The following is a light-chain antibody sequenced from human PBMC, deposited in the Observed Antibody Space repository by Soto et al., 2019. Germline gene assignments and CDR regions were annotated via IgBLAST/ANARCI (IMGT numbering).Light chain of an antibody. CDR3: SSYTSTSTVV. Sequence: QSALTQPASVSGSPGQSITISCTGTGGDIGDYNYVSWYQQHPGKAPKLMIYEVRNRPSGVSNRFSGSKSGNTASLTISGLQAEDEADYYCSSYTSTSTVVFGGGTKLTVL. J-gene: IGLJ2*01. V-gene: IGLV2-14*01. CDR1: GGDIGDYNY. CDR2: EVR.